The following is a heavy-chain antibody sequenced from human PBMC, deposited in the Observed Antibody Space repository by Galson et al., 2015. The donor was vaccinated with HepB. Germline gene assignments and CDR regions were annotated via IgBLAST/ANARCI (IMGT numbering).Heavy chain of an antibody. J-gene: IGHJ6*02. CDR2: ISYDGSNK. Sequence: LRLSCAASGFTFSSYGMHWVRQAPGKGLEWVAVISYDGSNKYYADSVKGRFTISRDNSKNTLYLQMNSLRAEDTAVYYCAKAGATYYYYYYGMDVWGQGTTVTVSS. CDR3: AKAGATYYYYYYGMDV. D-gene: IGHD1-26*01. V-gene: IGHV3-30*18. CDR1: GFTFSSYG.